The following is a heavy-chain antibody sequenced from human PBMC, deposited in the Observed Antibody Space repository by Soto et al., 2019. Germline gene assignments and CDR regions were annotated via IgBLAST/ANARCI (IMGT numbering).Heavy chain of an antibody. J-gene: IGHJ4*02. CDR1: GGSIITRDYY. V-gene: IGHV4-39*01. CDR3: ARHNYGSGSTYFDY. CDR2: IHHSGTT. Sequence: PSETLSLTCTVSGGSIITRDYYWAWIRQPPGKGLEWIGNIHHSGTTYYNPSLKSRVTMSVDTSKAQFSLKLNSMTAADTAVYYCARHNYGSGSTYFDYWGQGTLVTVSS. D-gene: IGHD3-10*01.